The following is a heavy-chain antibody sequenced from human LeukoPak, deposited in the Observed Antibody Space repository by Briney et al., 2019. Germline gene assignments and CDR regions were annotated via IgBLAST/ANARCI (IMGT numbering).Heavy chain of an antibody. V-gene: IGHV1-46*01. D-gene: IGHD2-2*01. CDR2: INPSGGST. Sequence: GASVKVSCKASGYTFTSYYMHWVRQAPGQGLEWMGIINPSGGSTSYAQKFQGRVTMTRDTSTSTVYMELSSLRSEDTAVYYCARVVPAAMRRAHGNWFDPWGQGTLVTVSS. J-gene: IGHJ5*02. CDR1: GYTFTSYY. CDR3: ARVVPAAMRRAHGNWFDP.